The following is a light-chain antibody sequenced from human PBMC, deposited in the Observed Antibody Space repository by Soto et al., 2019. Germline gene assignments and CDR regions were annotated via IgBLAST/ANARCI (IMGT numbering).Light chain of an antibody. Sequence: EIVLTQSPATLSLSPGERATLSCRASQSVGGFLAWYQQKSGQAPRLLIYDTSKRATGIPARFSGSGSGTDFTLTISSLEPEDFAIYHCQLRSSWPPMYTFGQGTKREI. CDR1: QSVGGF. V-gene: IGKV3-11*01. J-gene: IGKJ2*01. CDR3: QLRSSWPPMYT. CDR2: DTS.